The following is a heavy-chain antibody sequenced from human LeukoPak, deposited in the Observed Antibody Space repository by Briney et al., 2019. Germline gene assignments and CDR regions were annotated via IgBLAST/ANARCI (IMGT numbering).Heavy chain of an antibody. CDR2: IYSGGGT. D-gene: IGHD6-19*01. CDR1: GFPISINY. CDR3: ARHSRGRSFFDY. J-gene: IGHJ4*02. V-gene: IGHV3-66*04. Sequence: GGSLRLSCAASGFPISINYMSGVPQAPGKGLEWVSIIYSGGGTYHADSVKGRFTISRDNSKNTLYLQMNSLRVEDTAVYYCARHSRGRSFFDYWGQGTLVTVAS.